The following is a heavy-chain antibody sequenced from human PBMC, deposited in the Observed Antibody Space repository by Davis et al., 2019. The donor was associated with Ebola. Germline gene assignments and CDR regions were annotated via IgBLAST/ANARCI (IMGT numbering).Heavy chain of an antibody. CDR2: IIPILGIA. D-gene: IGHD3-10*01. J-gene: IGHJ6*02. CDR1: GYTFTSYD. Sequence: SVKVSCKASGYTFTSYDINWVRQATGQGLEWMGRIIPILGIANYAQKFQGRVTITADKSTSTAYMELSSLRSEDTAVYYCARGPEGSYYYGSGSYPAGMDVWGQGTTVTVSS. V-gene: IGHV1-69*04. CDR3: ARGPEGSYYYGSGSYPAGMDV.